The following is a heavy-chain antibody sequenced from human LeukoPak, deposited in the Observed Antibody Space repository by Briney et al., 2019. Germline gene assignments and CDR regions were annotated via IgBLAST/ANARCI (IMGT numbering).Heavy chain of an antibody. V-gene: IGHV4-31*03. CDR1: VGSISSGGYY. Sequence: PSQTLSLTCTVSVGSISSGGYYWSRIRQHPGKGLEWIGYIYYSGSTHYNPSLKSRVTISVDTSKNQFSLKLSSVTAADTAVYYCARGYCSSTSCYAWNAFDIWGQGTMVTVSS. J-gene: IGHJ3*02. CDR3: ARGYCSSTSCYAWNAFDI. CDR2: IYYSGST. D-gene: IGHD2-2*01.